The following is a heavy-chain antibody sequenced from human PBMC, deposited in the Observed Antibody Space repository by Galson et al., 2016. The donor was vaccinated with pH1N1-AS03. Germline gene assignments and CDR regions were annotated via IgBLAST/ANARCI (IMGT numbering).Heavy chain of an antibody. CDR1: GFIFSSYC. V-gene: IGHV3-33*06. D-gene: IGHD1-20*01. J-gene: IGHJ4*02. CDR3: AKMEGSNNFYYFDY. CDR2: IWFDGNDK. Sequence: SLRLSCAASGFIFSSYCMYWVRQAPGKGLEWVAVIWFDGNDKYYADSVKGRFTISRDNSKNTLYLQMNSLRAEDTAVYYCAKMEGSNNFYYFDYWGQGALVTVSS.